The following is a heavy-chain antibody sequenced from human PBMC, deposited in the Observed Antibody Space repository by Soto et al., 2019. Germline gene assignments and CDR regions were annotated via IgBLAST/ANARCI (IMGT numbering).Heavy chain of an antibody. CDR2: INHSGST. D-gene: IGHD2-15*01. J-gene: IGHJ4*02. CDR1: GGSFRGYY. V-gene: IGHV4-34*01. CDR3: QTRVTRYCSGGSCPHFDY. Sequence: PSETLSLTCSVYGGSFRGYYWSWIRQPPGKGLEWIGEINHSGSTNYNPSLKSGVTISVDTSKNQFSLKLSSVTAADTAVYYYQTRVTRYCSGGSCPHFDYWGPRTLGTAS.